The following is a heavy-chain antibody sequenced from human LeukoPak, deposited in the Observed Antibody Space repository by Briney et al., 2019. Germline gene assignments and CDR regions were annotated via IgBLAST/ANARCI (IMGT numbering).Heavy chain of an antibody. V-gene: IGHV3-23*01. J-gene: IGHJ3*02. Sequence: PGGSLRLSCAASGFTFSSYWMSWVRQAPGKGLEWVSAISGSGGSTYYADSVKGRFTISRDNSKNTLYLQMNSLRAEDTAVYYCAKDDRGGDYDYGDYVSAFDIWGQGTMVTVSS. CDR2: ISGSGGST. D-gene: IGHD4-17*01. CDR1: GFTFSSYW. CDR3: AKDDRGGDYDYGDYVSAFDI.